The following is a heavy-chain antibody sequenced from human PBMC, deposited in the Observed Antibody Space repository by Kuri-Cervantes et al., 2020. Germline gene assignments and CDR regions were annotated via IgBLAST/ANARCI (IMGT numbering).Heavy chain of an antibody. J-gene: IGHJ1*01. D-gene: IGHD2-15*01. Sequence: ASVKVSCKASGYTFTSYYMHWVRQAPGQGLEWMGIINPSGGSTSYAQKFQGRVTMTRDTSTSTVYMELSSLRSEDTAVYYCARTALPLLSAEYFQHWGQGTLVTVSS. CDR3: ARTALPLLSAEYFQH. CDR2: INPSGGST. CDR1: GYTFTSYY. V-gene: IGHV1-46*01.